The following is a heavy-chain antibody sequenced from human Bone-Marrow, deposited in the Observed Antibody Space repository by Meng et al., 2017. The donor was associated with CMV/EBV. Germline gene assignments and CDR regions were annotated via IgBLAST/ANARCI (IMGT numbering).Heavy chain of an antibody. V-gene: IGHV3-30-3*01. CDR3: ARVIAYYGSGPHLYYYYGMDV. Sequence: GESLKISCAASGFTFSSYAMHWVRQAPGKGLEWVVVISYDGSNKYYADSVKGRFTISRDNSKNTLYLQMNSLRAEDTAVYYCARVIAYYGSGPHLYYYYGMDVWGQGTTVTVSS. J-gene: IGHJ6*02. D-gene: IGHD3-10*01. CDR1: GFTFSSYA. CDR2: ISYDGSNK.